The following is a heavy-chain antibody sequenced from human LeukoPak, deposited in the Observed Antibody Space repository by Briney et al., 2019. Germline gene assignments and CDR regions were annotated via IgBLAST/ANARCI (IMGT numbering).Heavy chain of an antibody. V-gene: IGHV3-30*02. CDR2: IRYDGSNK. Sequence: GGSLRLSCAASGLTFNSYGMHWVRQAPGKGLEWVAFIRYDGSNKYYADSVKGRFTISRDNSKNTLYLQMNSLRAEDTAVYYCAKDQNLFVVVVAATFQHWGQGTLVTVSS. CDR1: GLTFNSYG. D-gene: IGHD2-15*01. J-gene: IGHJ1*01. CDR3: AKDQNLFVVVVAATFQH.